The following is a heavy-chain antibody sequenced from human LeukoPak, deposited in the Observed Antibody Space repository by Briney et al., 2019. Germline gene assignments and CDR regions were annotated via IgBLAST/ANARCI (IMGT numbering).Heavy chain of an antibody. CDR1: GGSISSYY. CDR3: ARLLAAPGWFDP. J-gene: IGHJ5*02. Sequence: SETLSLTCTVSGGSISSYYWSWLRQPPGKGREWIGYIYYSGSTNYNPSPTSRVTISVATSKNQFSLKLSSVTAADTAVYYCARLLAAPGWFDPWGQGTLVTVSS. CDR2: IYYSGST. D-gene: IGHD1-26*01. V-gene: IGHV4-59*01.